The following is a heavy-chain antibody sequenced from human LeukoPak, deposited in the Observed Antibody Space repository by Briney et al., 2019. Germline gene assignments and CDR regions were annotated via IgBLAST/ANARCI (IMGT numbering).Heavy chain of an antibody. CDR1: GGSISGSSYY. J-gene: IGHJ4*02. CDR3: ARQGGSSWYLNY. V-gene: IGHV4-39*01. CDR2: IYYSGST. D-gene: IGHD6-13*01. Sequence: SETLSLTCTVSGGSISGSSYYWGWIRQPPGKGLEWIGSIYYSGSTYYNPSLKSRVTISVDTSKNQFSLKLNSVTATDTAVYYCARQGGSSWYLNYWGQGTLVTVSS.